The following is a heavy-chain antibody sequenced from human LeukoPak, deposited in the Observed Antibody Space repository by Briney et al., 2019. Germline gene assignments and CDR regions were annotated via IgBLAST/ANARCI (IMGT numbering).Heavy chain of an antibody. CDR2: IGTASDT. J-gene: IGHJ6*03. CDR3: ARGPPRGKYYYMDV. Sequence: GGSLRLSCAASGFTFSSFDMHWVRHPTGQGLEWVSTIGTASDTYYPGSVEGRFTLSRDNAKNSLYLQMNSLAAGDTAVYYCARGPPRGKYYYMDVWGKGTTVTVSS. CDR1: GFTFSSFD. V-gene: IGHV3-13*01. D-gene: IGHD1-1*01.